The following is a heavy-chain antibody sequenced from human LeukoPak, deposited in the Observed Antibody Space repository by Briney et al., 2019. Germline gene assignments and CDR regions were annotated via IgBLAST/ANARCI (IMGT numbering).Heavy chain of an antibody. V-gene: IGHV3-43*01. J-gene: IGHJ3*02. D-gene: IGHD1-26*01. CDR3: ARGGSYLSAFDI. CDR1: GLIFDDYT. CDR2: ISRNGAVT. Sequence: GGSLRLSCAASGLIFDDYTMHWVRQAPGKGLEWVSLISRNGAVTKYADSVRGRFTISRDNSKNTLYLQMNSLRAEDTAVYYCARGGSYLSAFDIWGQGTMVTVSS.